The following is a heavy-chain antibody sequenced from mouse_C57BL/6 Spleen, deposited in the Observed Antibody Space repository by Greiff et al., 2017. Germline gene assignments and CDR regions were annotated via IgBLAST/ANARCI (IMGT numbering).Heavy chain of an antibody. D-gene: IGHD4-1*01. CDR2: IYPGSGNT. CDR3: ARDWDDYFDY. V-gene: IGHV1-66*01. J-gene: IGHJ2*01. Sequence: QVQLQQSGPELVKPGASVKISCKASGYSFTSYYIHWVKQRPGQGLEWIGWIYPGSGNTKYNEKFKGKATLTADTSSSTAYMQLSSLTSEDSAVYYCARDWDDYFDYWGQGTTLTVSS. CDR1: GYSFTSYY.